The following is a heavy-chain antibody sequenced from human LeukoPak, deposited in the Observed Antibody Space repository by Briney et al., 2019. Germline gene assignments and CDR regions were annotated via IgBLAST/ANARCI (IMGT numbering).Heavy chain of an antibody. CDR3: ARRGGGENLSYFDY. Sequence: SQTLSLTCTVSGGSISSGSYYRSWIRQPAGKGLEWIGRIYTSGSTNYNPSLRSRVTISVDTSKNQFSLKLSSVTAADTAVYYCARRGGGENLSYFDYWGQGTLVTVSS. CDR2: IYTSGST. V-gene: IGHV4-61*02. J-gene: IGHJ4*02. D-gene: IGHD3-10*01. CDR1: GGSISSGSYY.